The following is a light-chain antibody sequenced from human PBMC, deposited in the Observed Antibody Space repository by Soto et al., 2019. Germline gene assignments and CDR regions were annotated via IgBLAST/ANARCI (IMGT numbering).Light chain of an antibody. V-gene: IGLV2-14*03. J-gene: IGLJ1*01. CDR2: EAI. CDR3: NSCTSTNTYV. Sequence: QSVLTQPASVSGSPGQSITISCTGTSSDVGDYNFVSWYQQHPGKAPKPMIYEAINRPSGLPNRFSASRSGNTASLTISGLQAEDEADYYCNSCTSTNTYVFGNGTKVTV. CDR1: SSDVGDYNF.